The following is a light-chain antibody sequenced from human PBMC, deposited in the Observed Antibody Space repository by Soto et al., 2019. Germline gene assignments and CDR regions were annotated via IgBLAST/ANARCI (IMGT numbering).Light chain of an antibody. CDR1: SSDAGSYNL. Sequence: QSALTQPASVSGSPGQSITISCTGTSSDAGSYNLVSWYQQYPGKAPKLMIYEVSKRPSGVSNRFSGSKSGNTASLTISGLQAEDEADYYCCSYAGSSTFEVFGGGTKLTVL. CDR2: EVS. J-gene: IGLJ3*02. CDR3: CSYAGSSTFEV. V-gene: IGLV2-23*02.